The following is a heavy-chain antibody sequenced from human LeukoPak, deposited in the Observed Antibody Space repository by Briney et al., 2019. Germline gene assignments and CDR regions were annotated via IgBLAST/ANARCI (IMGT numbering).Heavy chain of an antibody. CDR1: GDSITNYNYH. Sequence: SETLSLTCTVSGDSITNYNYHWGWIRQPPGKGLEWIGRLYNTGCTDNTDSNPSLQSRVTISADTSMNQFSLRLTSVTAADMAVYYCARERHVVTLYYFDYWGQGTLVTVSS. V-gene: IGHV4-39*07. J-gene: IGHJ4*02. CDR2: LYNTGCTDNT. CDR3: ARERHVVTLYYFDY. D-gene: IGHD2-21*02.